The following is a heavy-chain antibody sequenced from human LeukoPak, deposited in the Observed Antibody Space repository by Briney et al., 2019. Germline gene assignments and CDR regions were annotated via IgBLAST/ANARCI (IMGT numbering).Heavy chain of an antibody. CDR2: IYYSGST. V-gene: IGHV4-59*08. Sequence: SETLSLTCTVSGGSISSYYWSWIRQPPVKGLEWIGYIYYSGSTNYNPSLKSRVTISVDTSKNQFSLKLSSVTAADTAVYYCARLEYYYDSSGHPAGDFDYWGQGTLVTVSS. J-gene: IGHJ4*02. CDR3: ARLEYYYDSSGHPAGDFDY. D-gene: IGHD3-22*01. CDR1: GGSISSYY.